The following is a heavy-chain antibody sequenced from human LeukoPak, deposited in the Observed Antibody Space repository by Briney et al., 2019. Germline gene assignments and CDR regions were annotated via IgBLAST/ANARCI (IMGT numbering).Heavy chain of an antibody. CDR3: AKVGASSWRNH. V-gene: IGHV3-30*18. Sequence: GGSLRLSCAASGFTFSYYYMSGVRQAPGKGLEWVAVISYDGSNKYYADSVKGRFTISRDNSKNTLYLQMNSLRAEDTAVYYCAKVGASSWRNHWGQGTLVTVSS. CDR2: ISYDGSNK. J-gene: IGHJ5*02. CDR1: GFTFSYYY. D-gene: IGHD6-13*01.